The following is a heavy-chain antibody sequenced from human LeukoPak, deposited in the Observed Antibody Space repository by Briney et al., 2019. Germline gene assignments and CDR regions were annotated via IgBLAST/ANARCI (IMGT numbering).Heavy chain of an antibody. CDR3: ASLDYDFWSGYRLGDGMDV. V-gene: IGHV3-21*01. CDR2: ISSSSSYI. Sequence: GGSLRLSCAASGFTFSSYSMNWVRQAPGKGLEWVSSISSSSSYIYYADSVKGRFTISRDNAKNSLYLQMNSLRAEDTAVYYCASLDYDFWSGYRLGDGMDVWGQGTTVTVSS. D-gene: IGHD3-3*01. J-gene: IGHJ6*02. CDR1: GFTFSSYS.